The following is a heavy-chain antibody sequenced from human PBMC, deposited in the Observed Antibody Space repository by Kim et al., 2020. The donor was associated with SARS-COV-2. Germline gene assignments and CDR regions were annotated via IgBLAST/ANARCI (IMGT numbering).Heavy chain of an antibody. CDR2: ISAYTGNT. CDR1: GYTFTSYA. CDR3: ASVITMVPGVGVVVWFDP. V-gene: IGHV1-18*01. Sequence: ASVKVSCKASGYTFTSYAISWVRQAPGQGLEWMGWISAYTGNTTYAQKFQGGVTMSTDTSTSTAYMQLRSLRSDDTAVYYCASVITMVPGVGVVVWFDPWGQGTLVTVSS. D-gene: IGHD3-10*01. J-gene: IGHJ5*02.